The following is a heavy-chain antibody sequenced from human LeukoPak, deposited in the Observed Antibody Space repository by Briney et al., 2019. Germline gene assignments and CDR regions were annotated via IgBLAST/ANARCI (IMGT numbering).Heavy chain of an antibody. CDR3: AKNCGGDCYAEGTQLY. CDR2: ISGSGGST. CDR1: GFTFSSYA. J-gene: IGHJ4*02. D-gene: IGHD2-21*02. V-gene: IGHV3-23*01. Sequence: GGSLRLSCAASGFTFSSYAMSWVRQAPGKGLEWVSAISGSGGSTYYADSVKGRFTISRDNSKNTLYLQMNSLRAEDTAVYYCAKNCGGDCYAEGTQLYWGQGTLVTVSS.